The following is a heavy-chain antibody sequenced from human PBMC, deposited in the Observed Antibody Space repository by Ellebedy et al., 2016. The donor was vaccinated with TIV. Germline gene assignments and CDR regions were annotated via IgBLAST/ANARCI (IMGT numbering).Heavy chain of an antibody. V-gene: IGHV3-21*01. CDR1: GFTFSSYW. Sequence: GGSLRLSCAASGFTFSSYWMSWVRQAPGKGLEWVSSIGASATYPYYADSAQGRFTVSRDNATNSVFLQMNSLRVEDTAVCYCARAGNGWYEFAYWGQGTLVTVSS. CDR2: IGASATYP. D-gene: IGHD6-19*01. J-gene: IGHJ4*02. CDR3: ARAGNGWYEFAY.